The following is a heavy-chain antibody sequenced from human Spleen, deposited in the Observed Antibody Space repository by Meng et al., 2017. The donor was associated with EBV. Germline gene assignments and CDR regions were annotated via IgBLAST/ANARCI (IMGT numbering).Heavy chain of an antibody. D-gene: IGHD7-27*01. J-gene: IGHJ2*01. Sequence: QVQLQQWGAGLLKPSETLSLTCAVSGASFSGNYWSWIRQAPGKGLEWIGEKNPSGSPTYNPSLKSRVTISVDTSKNQFSLKLISVTAADTAVYYCARDGLGNWGSSWYFDLWGRGTLFNVSS. CDR1: GASFSGNY. CDR3: ARDGLGNWGSSWYFDL. V-gene: IGHV4-34*01. CDR2: KNPSGSP.